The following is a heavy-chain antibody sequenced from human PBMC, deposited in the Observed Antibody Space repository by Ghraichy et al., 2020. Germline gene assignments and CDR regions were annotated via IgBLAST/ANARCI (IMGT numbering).Heavy chain of an antibody. J-gene: IGHJ4*02. CDR2: INHSGST. CDR1: GGSFSGYY. V-gene: IGHV4-34*01. CDR3: ARGIYGDGAVGPFDY. D-gene: IGHD4-17*01. Sequence: SETLSLTCAVYGGSFSGYYWSWIRQPPGKGLEWIGEINHSGSTNYNPSLKSRVTISVDTSKNQFSLKLSSVTAADTAVYYCARGIYGDGAVGPFDYWGQGTLVTVSS.